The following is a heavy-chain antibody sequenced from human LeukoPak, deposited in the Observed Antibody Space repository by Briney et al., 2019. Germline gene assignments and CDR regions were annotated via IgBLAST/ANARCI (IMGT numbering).Heavy chain of an antibody. Sequence: GGSLRLSCAASGFTFSSYSMNWVRQAPGKGLEWVSSISSSSSYIYYADSVKGRFTISRDNAKNSLYLQMNSLRAEDTAVYYCARDPIRISHSVIDPWGQGTLVTVSS. CDR1: GFTFSSYS. V-gene: IGHV3-21*01. J-gene: IGHJ5*02. CDR3: ARDPIRISHSVIDP. CDR2: ISSSSSYI. D-gene: IGHD4-17*01.